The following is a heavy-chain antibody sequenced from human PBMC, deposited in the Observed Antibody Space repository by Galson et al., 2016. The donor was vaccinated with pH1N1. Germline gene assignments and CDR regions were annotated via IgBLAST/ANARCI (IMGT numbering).Heavy chain of an antibody. Sequence: SLRLSCAASGFSFSSYTMNWVRQAPGKALEWLSHITSGSGGINYADSVKGRFTISRDNAKTSLFLEIDSLRAEDTAVYYGTRGANGPLDFGVFDLWGRGTLVSVSP. D-gene: IGHD3-16*01. CDR2: ITSGSGGI. CDR1: GFSFSSYT. CDR3: TRGANGPLDFGVFDL. V-gene: IGHV3-48*01. J-gene: IGHJ2*01.